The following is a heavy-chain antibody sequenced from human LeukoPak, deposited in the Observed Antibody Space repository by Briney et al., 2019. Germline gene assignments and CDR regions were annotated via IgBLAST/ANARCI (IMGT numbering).Heavy chain of an antibody. D-gene: IGHD1-26*01. CDR2: ISYDGSNK. CDR3: ARGWWELLMYFDY. CDR1: GFTFSSYA. Sequence: PGGSLRLSCAASGFTFSSYAMHWVRQAPGKGLEWVAVISYDGSNKYYADSVKGRFTISRDNSKNTLYLQMNSLRAEDTAVYYCARGWWELLMYFDYWGQGTLVTVSS. J-gene: IGHJ4*02. V-gene: IGHV3-30-3*01.